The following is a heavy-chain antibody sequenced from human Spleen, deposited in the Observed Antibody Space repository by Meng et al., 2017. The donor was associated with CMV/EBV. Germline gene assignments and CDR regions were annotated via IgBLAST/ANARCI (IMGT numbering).Heavy chain of an antibody. J-gene: IGHJ5*02. D-gene: IGHD3-22*01. CDR2: MYYTGNS. CDR1: GDSVSNNAYY. V-gene: IGHV4-61*08. CDR3: ARVGVLYGGERSSGYYSYYFDP. Sequence: SETLSLTCTVSGDSVSNNAYYWSWIRQPPGKGLEWIGYMYYTGNSNYSPSLKSRVTISVDTSKNQVSLKLSSVTPADTAVYYCARVGVLYGGERSSGYYSYYFDPWAREPGSPSPQ.